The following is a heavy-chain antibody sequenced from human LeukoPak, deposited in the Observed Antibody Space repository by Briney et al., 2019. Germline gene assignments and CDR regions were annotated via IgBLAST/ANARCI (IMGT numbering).Heavy chain of an antibody. CDR1: GFTFSNYV. V-gene: IGHV3-30*02. Sequence: GGSLRLSCAASGFTFSNYVMHWVRQAPGKHLEWVAFVRYDGSNRYYADSVKGRFTISRDNSKNTLYLQMNSLRAEETAVYYCAKEARSLFAVADIDYWGQGTLVTVSS. J-gene: IGHJ4*02. CDR2: VRYDGSNR. CDR3: AKEARSLFAVADIDY. D-gene: IGHD6-19*01.